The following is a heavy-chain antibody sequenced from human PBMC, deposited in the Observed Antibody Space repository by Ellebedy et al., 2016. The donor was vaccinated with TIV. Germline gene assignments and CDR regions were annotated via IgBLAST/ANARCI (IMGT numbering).Heavy chain of an antibody. CDR3: ARPQFGRSGGSRFDP. V-gene: IGHV4-38-2*02. J-gene: IGHJ5*02. Sequence: MPSETLSLTCTVSGYSITSDYYWCCIRQPPGKRLELIENIQKGRTSHNPSLESRVTMSVDMSKKHFPLKLSSLTAADTAVYYCARPQFGRSGGSRFDPWGQGTLVTVSS. CDR1: GYSITSDYY. CDR2: IQKGRT. D-gene: IGHD2-15*01.